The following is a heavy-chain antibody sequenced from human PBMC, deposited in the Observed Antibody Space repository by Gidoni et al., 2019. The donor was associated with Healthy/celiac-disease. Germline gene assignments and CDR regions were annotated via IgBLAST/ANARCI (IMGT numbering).Heavy chain of an antibody. CDR1: GFTFDDYA. CDR2: ISWNSGSI. D-gene: IGHD6-19*01. J-gene: IGHJ3*02. CDR3: AKDVVISSGWYEIRDENAFDI. Sequence: EVQLVESGGGLVQPGRSLRLSCAASGFTFDDYAMHWVRQAPGKGLEWVSGISWNSGSIGYADSVKGRFTISRDNAKNSLYLQMNSLRAEDTALYYCAKDVVISSGWYEIRDENAFDIWGQGTTVTVSS. V-gene: IGHV3-9*01.